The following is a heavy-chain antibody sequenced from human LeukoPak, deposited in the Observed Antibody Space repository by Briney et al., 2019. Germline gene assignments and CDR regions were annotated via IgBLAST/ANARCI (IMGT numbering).Heavy chain of an antibody. Sequence: VASVKVSCKASGGTVSSYVISWVRQAPGQGLEWMGGVLPIFGTAIYAQKWQGRVTITADESTSTAYMELKSLRSDDTAVYYCARDPANWFDPWGQGTLVTVSS. V-gene: IGHV1-69*13. CDR1: GGTVSSYV. CDR3: ARDPANWFDP. J-gene: IGHJ5*02. CDR2: VLPIFGTA.